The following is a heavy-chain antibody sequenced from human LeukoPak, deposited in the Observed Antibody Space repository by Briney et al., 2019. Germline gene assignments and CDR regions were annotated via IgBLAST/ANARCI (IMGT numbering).Heavy chain of an antibody. CDR3: ARDSPERGYSYGKIDS. CDR2: ISGSGGST. V-gene: IGHV3-23*01. J-gene: IGHJ4*02. D-gene: IGHD5-18*01. Sequence: PGGSPRLSCAASGFTFSSYAMSWVRQAPGKVLEWVSAISGSGGSTYYADSVKGRFTISRDNSKNTLYLQMNSLRAEDTAVYYCARDSPERGYSYGKIDSWGQGILVTVSS. CDR1: GFTFSSYA.